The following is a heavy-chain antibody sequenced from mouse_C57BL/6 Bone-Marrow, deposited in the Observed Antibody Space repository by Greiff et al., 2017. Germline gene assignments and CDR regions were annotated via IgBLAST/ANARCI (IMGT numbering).Heavy chain of an antibody. J-gene: IGHJ3*01. CDR2: ISDGGSYT. V-gene: IGHV5-4*01. CDR1: GFTFSSYA. Sequence: EVQLVESGGGLVKPGGSLKLSCAASGFTFSSYAMSWVRQTPEKRLEWVATISDGGSYTYYPDNVKGRFTISRDNAKNNLYLQMSHLKSEDTAMYYCARDHGSPWFAYWGQGTLVTVSA. CDR3: ARDHGSPWFAY. D-gene: IGHD1-1*01.